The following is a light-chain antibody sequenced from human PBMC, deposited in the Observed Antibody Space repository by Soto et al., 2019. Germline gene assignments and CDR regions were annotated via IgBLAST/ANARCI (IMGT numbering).Light chain of an antibody. CDR1: NSDVGGYNY. J-gene: IGLJ1*01. CDR2: DVT. Sequence: QSVLTQPRSVSGSPGQSVTISCTGTNSDVGGYNYVYWYQQHPGKAPKLMIYDVTMRPSGVPDRFSGSKSGNTASLTISGLQADDEADYYCCSYAGTYVYVFGTGTKPTVL. CDR3: CSYAGTYVYV. V-gene: IGLV2-11*01.